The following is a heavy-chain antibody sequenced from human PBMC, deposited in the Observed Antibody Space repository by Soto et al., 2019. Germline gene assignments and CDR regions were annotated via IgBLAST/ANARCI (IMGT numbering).Heavy chain of an antibody. J-gene: IGHJ4*02. V-gene: IGHV3-7*01. CDR2: IKQDGSEK. CDR3: ARASPLFWSGPDYYFDY. CDR1: GFTFSSYW. Sequence: GGSLRLSCAASGFTFSSYWMSWVRQAPGKGLEWVANIKQDGSEKYYVDSLKGRLTISRDNAKNSLYLQMNSLRAEDTAVYYCARASPLFWSGPDYYFDYWGQGTLVTVSS. D-gene: IGHD3-3*01.